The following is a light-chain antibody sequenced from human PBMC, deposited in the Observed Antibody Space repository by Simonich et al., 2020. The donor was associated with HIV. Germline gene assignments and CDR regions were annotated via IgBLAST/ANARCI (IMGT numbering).Light chain of an antibody. J-gene: IGKJ4*01. CDR3: QQYNHWPPLT. V-gene: IGKV3-15*01. CDR2: GAS. Sequence: EIVMTQSPATLSVSPGERATPSCRASQSISTNLAWYQQKPGQAPRLLFYGASIRATGIPARFSGSGSVTDFTLTISNMESEDFAVYFCQQYNHWPPLTFGGGTKVEIK. CDR1: QSISTN.